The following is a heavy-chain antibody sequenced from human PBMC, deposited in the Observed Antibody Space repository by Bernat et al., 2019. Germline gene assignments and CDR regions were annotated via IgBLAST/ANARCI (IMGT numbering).Heavy chain of an antibody. CDR1: GFTFSDYF. V-gene: IGHV3-30*04. J-gene: IGHJ6*02. CDR2: VSYDGRNK. D-gene: IGHD6-25*01. CDR3: VRDGAALYYYHGMDV. Sequence: VQLVESGGGVVQPGRSLRLSCVASGFTFSDYFLHWVRQAPGKGLEWVAVVSYDGRNKYYADSVQAGFIISRDDSENTLYLQMDSLKSEDTAVYYCVRDGAALYYYHGMDVWGRGTTVTVSS.